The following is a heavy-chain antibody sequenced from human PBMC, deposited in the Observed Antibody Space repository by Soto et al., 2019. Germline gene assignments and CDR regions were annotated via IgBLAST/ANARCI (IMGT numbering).Heavy chain of an antibody. CDR3: ARDNTMVRGVIIGLHYFDY. CDR1: GFTFSSYS. Sequence: GGSLRLSCAASGFTFSSYSMNWVRQAPGKGLEWVSYISSSSSTIYYADSVKGRFTISRDNAKNSLYLQMNSLRAEDTAVYYCARDNTMVRGVIIGLHYFDYWGQGTLVTVSS. J-gene: IGHJ4*02. D-gene: IGHD3-10*01. V-gene: IGHV3-48*01. CDR2: ISSSSSTI.